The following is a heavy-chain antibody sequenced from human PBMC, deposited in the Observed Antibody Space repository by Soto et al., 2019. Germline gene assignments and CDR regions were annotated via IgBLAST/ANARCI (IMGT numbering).Heavy chain of an antibody. CDR2: IYYSGST. CDR1: GGSISSGDYY. J-gene: IGHJ4*02. D-gene: IGHD3-10*01. Sequence: QVQLQESGPGLVKPSQTLSLTCTVSGGSISSGDYYWSWIRQPPGKGLEWIGYIYYSGSTYYNPSPNSRFTLSADPSEHPFSLPRSSVTAAGTAVYYCARGSYYYGSGSSGDWGQGTLVTVSS. CDR3: ARGSYYYGSGSSGD. V-gene: IGHV4-30-4*01.